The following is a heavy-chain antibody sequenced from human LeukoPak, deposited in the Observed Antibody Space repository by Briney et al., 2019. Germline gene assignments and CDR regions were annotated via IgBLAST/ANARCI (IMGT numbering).Heavy chain of an antibody. D-gene: IGHD3-22*01. CDR2: ISYDGSNK. J-gene: IGHJ4*02. Sequence: GGSLRLSCAASGFTFSTYGMHWVRQAPGKGLEWVAVISYDGSNKYYADSVKGRFTISRDNSKNTLCLQMNSLRAEDTAVYYCARDFSSYYANSAYYGDTWFDYWGQGTLVTVSS. CDR1: GFTFSTYG. V-gene: IGHV3-30*03. CDR3: ARDFSSYYANSAYYGDTWFDY.